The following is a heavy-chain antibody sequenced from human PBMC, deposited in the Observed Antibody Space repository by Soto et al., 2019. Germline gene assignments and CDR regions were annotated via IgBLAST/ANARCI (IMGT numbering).Heavy chain of an antibody. CDR3: AKENGFQFINLGASGFDY. D-gene: IGHD2-21*01. V-gene: IGHV3-23*01. Sequence: EVLLLESGGGLVQPGGSLRLSCAASGFSFSNKAMSWVRQAPGKRLEWVSIISGNGVSTYYTDSLKGRFTISRDNSKNMVYLEMNSLRVEDTAVYYCAKENGFQFINLGASGFDYWGQGSLVSVSS. CDR2: ISGNGVST. CDR1: GFSFSNKA. J-gene: IGHJ4*02.